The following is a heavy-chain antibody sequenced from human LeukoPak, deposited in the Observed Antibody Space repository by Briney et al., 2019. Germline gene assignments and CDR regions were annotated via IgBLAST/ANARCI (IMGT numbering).Heavy chain of an antibody. V-gene: IGHV3-7*01. D-gene: IGHD5-18*01. CDR1: GFTFIRHW. J-gene: IGHJ4*02. Sequence: PGGSLRLSCAASGFTFIRHWISWVRQAPGKGLEWVANIKEDGSEIHYVDSVKGRFTISRDNAENSLYLQMNSLRAEDTAVYNCVRESTYTYAYALDYWGQGTLVTVSS. CDR3: VRESTYTYAYALDY. CDR2: IKEDGSEI.